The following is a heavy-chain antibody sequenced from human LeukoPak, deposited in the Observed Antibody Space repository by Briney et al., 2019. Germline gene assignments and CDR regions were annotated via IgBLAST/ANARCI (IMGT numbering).Heavy chain of an antibody. V-gene: IGHV1-18*01. Sequence: ASVKVSCKASGYTFTSYGISWVRQAPGQGLEWMGWISAYNGSTNYAQKLQGRVTMTTDTSTSTAYMELRSLRSDDTAVYYCARVRKSSSWYPHYYYYFDYWGQGTLVTVSS. J-gene: IGHJ4*02. CDR3: ARVRKSSSWYPHYYYYFDY. CDR2: ISAYNGST. CDR1: GYTFTSYG. D-gene: IGHD6-13*01.